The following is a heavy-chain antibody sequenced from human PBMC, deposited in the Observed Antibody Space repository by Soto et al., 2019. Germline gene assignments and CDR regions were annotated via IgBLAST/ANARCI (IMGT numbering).Heavy chain of an antibody. Sequence: LSLTCAAYGGSFSGFSWNWIRQPPGKGLEWIGEINHSGTSNYNPSLKSRVTMLPDTSKNHFSLKLTSVTAADTAVYYCASVAETGTPLRGPYYYYGMDVWGQGTTVTVSS. V-gene: IGHV4-34*01. J-gene: IGHJ6*02. CDR1: GGSFSGFS. CDR3: ASVAETGTPLRGPYYYYGMDV. CDR2: INHSGTS. D-gene: IGHD1-1*01.